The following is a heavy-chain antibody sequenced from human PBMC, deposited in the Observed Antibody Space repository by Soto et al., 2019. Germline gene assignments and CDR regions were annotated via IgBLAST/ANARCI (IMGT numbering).Heavy chain of an antibody. V-gene: IGHV1-24*01. D-gene: IGHD3-10*01. CDR1: GNNLTELS. J-gene: IGHJ5*02. Sequence: GASVKVSCKVSGNNLTELSIYWVRQSPGTGLECMGGFDPKDGLPIYAQNFQGRVTMTEDASTDTVYMEVESLRSEDTAVYYCATVVGFGRYYFDAWGQGTLVTVSS. CDR3: ATVVGFGRYYFDA. CDR2: FDPKDGLP.